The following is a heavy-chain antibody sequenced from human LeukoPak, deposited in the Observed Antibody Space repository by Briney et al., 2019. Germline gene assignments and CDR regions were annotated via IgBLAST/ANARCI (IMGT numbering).Heavy chain of an antibody. J-gene: IGHJ4*02. CDR3: ARDRSGYDNIFDY. Sequence: SETLSLTCTVSGGSISIGGYYWSWIRQHPGKGLEWIGYIYYSGSTYYNPSLKSRVTISVDTSKNQFSLKLSSVTAADTAVYYCARDRSGYDNIFDYWGQGILVTVSS. D-gene: IGHD5-12*01. CDR1: GGSISIGGYY. CDR2: IYYSGST. V-gene: IGHV4-31*03.